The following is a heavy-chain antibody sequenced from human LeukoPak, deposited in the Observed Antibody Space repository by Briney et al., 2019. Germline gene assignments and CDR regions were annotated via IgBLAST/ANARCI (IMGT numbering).Heavy chain of an antibody. J-gene: IGHJ4*02. V-gene: IGHV1-2*06. CDR3: ARDLPSTSNWELDY. D-gene: IGHD7-27*01. CDR1: GYTFIDYY. CDR2: IHPNSAAT. Sequence: ASVKVSCKASGYTFIDYYIHWVRQAPGQGLEWMGRIHPNSAATEYAENFQGRVTMTRDTSISTAYMELSRVTSDDTAVYYCARDLPSTSNWELDYWAREPWSPSPQ.